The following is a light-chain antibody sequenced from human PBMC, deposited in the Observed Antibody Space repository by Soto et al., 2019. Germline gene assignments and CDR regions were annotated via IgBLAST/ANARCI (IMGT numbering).Light chain of an antibody. CDR1: QSVISW. Sequence: DIQMTQSPSSVSASVGDRVTITCRASQSVISWVAWYQQKPGKAPKLLISDASTLDTGVPSRFSGSGSETEFTLTISSLQPDDFATYYCQQYHSFFSFGPGTKVDV. CDR3: QQYHSFFS. V-gene: IGKV1-5*01. J-gene: IGKJ3*01. CDR2: DAS.